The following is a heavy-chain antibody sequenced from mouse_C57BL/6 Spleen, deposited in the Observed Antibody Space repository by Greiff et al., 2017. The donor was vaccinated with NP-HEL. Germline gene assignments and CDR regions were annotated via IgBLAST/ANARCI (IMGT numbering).Heavy chain of an antibody. Sequence: EVQLQESGPGMVKPSQSLSLTCTVTGYSITSGYDWHWIRHFPGNKLEWMGYISYSGSTNYNPSLKSRISITHDTSKNHFFLKLNSLTTEDTATYYCARGYGYSYAMDYWGQGTSVTVAS. CDR3: ARGYGYSYAMDY. CDR2: ISYSGST. CDR1: GYSITSGYD. J-gene: IGHJ4*01. D-gene: IGHD2-2*01. V-gene: IGHV3-1*01.